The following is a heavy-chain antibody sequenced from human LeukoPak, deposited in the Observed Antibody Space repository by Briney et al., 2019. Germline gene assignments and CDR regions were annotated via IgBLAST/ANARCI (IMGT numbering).Heavy chain of an antibody. CDR1: GYTFNSYA. CDR2: INTNTGNT. D-gene: IGHD6-19*01. V-gene: IGHV7-4-1*01. Sequence: WGSVTVSCKASGYTFNSYAMNWVRQAPGQGVEWMGWINTNTGNTTYAQGFTGRFVFSLDTSVSTAYLQICSLRAEDTAVYYCARGDQQWLVPAAYWGQGTLVTVSS. CDR3: ARGDQQWLVPAAY. J-gene: IGHJ4*02.